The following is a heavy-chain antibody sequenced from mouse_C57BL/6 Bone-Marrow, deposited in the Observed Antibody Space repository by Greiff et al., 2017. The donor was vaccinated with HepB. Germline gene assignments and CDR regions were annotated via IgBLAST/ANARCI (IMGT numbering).Heavy chain of an antibody. CDR2: IWSGGST. D-gene: IGHD1-1*01. CDR1: GFSLTSYG. CDR3: GSMVYGSPFAY. J-gene: IGHJ3*01. V-gene: IGHV2-2*01. Sequence: QVQLKQSGPGLVQPSQSLSITCTVSGFSLTSYGVHWVRQSPGKGLEWLGVIWSGGSTDYNAAFISRLSISKDNSKSQVFFKMNSLQADDTAIYYCGSMVYGSPFAYWGQGTLVTVSA.